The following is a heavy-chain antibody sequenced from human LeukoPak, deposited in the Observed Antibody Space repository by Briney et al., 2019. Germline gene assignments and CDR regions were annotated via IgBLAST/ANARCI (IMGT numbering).Heavy chain of an antibody. CDR2: ISSSGSTI. D-gene: IGHD5-18*01. Sequence: GGSLRLSCAASGFTFSSYAMMWVRQAPGKGLEWVSYISSSGSTIYYADSVKGRFTISRDNAKNSLYLQMNSLRAEDTAVYYCARVRIQLWTPYYYYYMDVWGKGTTVTVSS. CDR3: ARVRIQLWTPYYYYYMDV. CDR1: GFTFSSYA. V-gene: IGHV3-48*03. J-gene: IGHJ6*03.